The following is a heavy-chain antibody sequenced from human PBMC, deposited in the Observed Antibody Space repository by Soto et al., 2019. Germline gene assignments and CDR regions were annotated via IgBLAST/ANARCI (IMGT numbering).Heavy chain of an antibody. V-gene: IGHV6-1*01. CDR2: TYYRSKWYN. Sequence: PSQTLSLTCAISGDSVSSNSAAWNWIRRSPSRGLEWLGRTYYRSKWYNDSAASVKSRISINPDTSKNQFSLQLNSVTPEDTAVYYCARKSPTSPFSIWGQATMVTV. J-gene: IGHJ3*02. CDR1: GDSVSSNSAA. CDR3: ARKSPTSPFSI.